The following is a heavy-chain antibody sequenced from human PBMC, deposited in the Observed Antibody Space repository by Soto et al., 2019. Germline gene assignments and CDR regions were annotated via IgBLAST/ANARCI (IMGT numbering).Heavy chain of an antibody. D-gene: IGHD3-3*01. Sequence: EVQLVESGGGLIQPGGSLRLSCAASGFTVSSNYMSWVRQAPGKGLDWVSAISGSGGSTYYADSVKGRFTISRDNSKNTLYLQMNSLRDEDTAVYFCAKEGDFWSGLIDVCGQGTTVTVSS. CDR3: AKEGDFWSGLIDV. CDR2: ISGSGGST. J-gene: IGHJ6*02. CDR1: GFTVSSNY. V-gene: IGHV3-23*04.